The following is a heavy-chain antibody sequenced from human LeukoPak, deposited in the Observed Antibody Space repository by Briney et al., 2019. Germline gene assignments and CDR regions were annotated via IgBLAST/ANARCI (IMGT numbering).Heavy chain of an antibody. V-gene: IGHV3-30*03. D-gene: IGHD3-22*01. Sequence: SGGSLSLSCAASGFTFSSYGMHWVRQAPGEGREWVAIISYYGSNQYYSDSVVGSLTISRDNSKNSLYLQMNSLTAADTAVYYCAIPQIITGTSFDYWGQGTLVTVS. CDR3: AIPQIITGTSFDY. CDR1: GFTFSSYG. J-gene: IGHJ4*02. CDR2: ISYYGSNQ.